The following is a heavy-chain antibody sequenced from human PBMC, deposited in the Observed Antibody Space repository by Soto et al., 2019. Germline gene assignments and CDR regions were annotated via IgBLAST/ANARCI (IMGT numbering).Heavy chain of an antibody. CDR2: ISSSSSYI. D-gene: IGHD3-3*01. CDR3: ARGISELRFLEWLDAFDI. CDR1: GFTFSSYS. J-gene: IGHJ3*02. Sequence: EVQLVESGGGLVKPGGSLRLSCAASGFTFSSYSMNWVRQAPGKGLVWVSSISSSSSYIYYADSVKGRFTISRDNAKNSLYLQMNSLRSEDAAVYYCARGISELRFLEWLDAFDIWGQGTMVTVSS. V-gene: IGHV3-21*01.